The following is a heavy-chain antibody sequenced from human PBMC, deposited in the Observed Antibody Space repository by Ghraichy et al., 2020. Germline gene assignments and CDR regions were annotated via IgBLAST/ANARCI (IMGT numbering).Heavy chain of an antibody. D-gene: IGHD6-13*01. J-gene: IGHJ6*02. CDR2: IKQDGSEK. V-gene: IGHV3-7*01. CDR1: GFTFSSYW. CDR3: SRDSIHPYIAAAGTYYYGMDV. Sequence: GGSLRLSCAASGFTFSSYWMSWVRQAPGKGLEWVANIKQDGSEKYYVDSVKGRFTISRDNAKNSLYLQMNSLRAEDTAVYYCSRDSIHPYIAAAGTYYYGMDVCGQGTTVTVSS.